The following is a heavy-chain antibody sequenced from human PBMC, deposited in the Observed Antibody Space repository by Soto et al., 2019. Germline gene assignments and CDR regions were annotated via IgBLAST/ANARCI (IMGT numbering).Heavy chain of an antibody. CDR1: GGSISSYY. V-gene: IGHV4-59*01. Sequence: SGTLSLTCTVSGGSISSYYWTWIRQPPGKGLEWIGYIYYSGSTNYNPSLKSRVTISVDTSKTQFSLKLSSVTAADTAVYYCARDHPGYCSSTSCSDDYYYGMDVWGQGTTVTVSS. CDR3: ARDHPGYCSSTSCSDDYYYGMDV. J-gene: IGHJ6*02. D-gene: IGHD2-2*03. CDR2: IYYSGST.